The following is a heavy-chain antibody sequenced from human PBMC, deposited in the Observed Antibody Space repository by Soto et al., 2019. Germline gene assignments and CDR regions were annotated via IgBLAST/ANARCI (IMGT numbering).Heavy chain of an antibody. CDR2: ISYDGNNK. Sequence: QVQLVESGGGVVQPGRSLRLSCAASGFTFSSYAMYWVRQAPGKGLEWVAVISYDGNNKYYADSAKGRFTISRDNSKNTLYLQMNSLRAEDTAVYYCARAGCDGGSCYTLVGLRYGMDVWGQGTTVTVSS. CDR3: ARAGCDGGSCYTLVGLRYGMDV. V-gene: IGHV3-30-3*01. J-gene: IGHJ6*02. CDR1: GFTFSSYA. D-gene: IGHD2-15*01.